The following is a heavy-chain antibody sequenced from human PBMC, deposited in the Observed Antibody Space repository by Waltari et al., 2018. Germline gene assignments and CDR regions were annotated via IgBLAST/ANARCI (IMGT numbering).Heavy chain of an antibody. CDR3: TKDRNNVANALDF. D-gene: IGHD5-12*01. J-gene: IGHJ3*01. CDR1: GFTFSTHA. V-gene: IGHV3-23*01. Sequence: EVQLLESGGGLVQPGGSLRLSCAASGFTFSTHAMTWVRQAPGRGLKWVSSISHNGGDTYYADSVKGRFTISRDNSKNTLYLQMNSLRAEDTAIYYCTKDRNNVANALDFWGQGTVVTVSS. CDR2: ISHNGGDT.